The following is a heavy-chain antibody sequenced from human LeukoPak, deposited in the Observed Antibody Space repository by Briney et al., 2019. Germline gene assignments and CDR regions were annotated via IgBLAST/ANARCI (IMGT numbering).Heavy chain of an antibody. CDR1: GYTFTSND. Sequence: APVNVSCKASGYTFTSNDINWVRHATGQGREWMGWMNPNSGNAGSAHTFSGRVTLTRNTSISRAYMELSSLRSEDTAVHYCARGGIGREYCSSTTCYDKSFGDWGQGTLVTVSS. CDR3: ARGGIGREYCSSTTCYDKSFGD. V-gene: IGHV1-8*01. CDR2: MNPNSGNA. D-gene: IGHD2-2*01. J-gene: IGHJ4*02.